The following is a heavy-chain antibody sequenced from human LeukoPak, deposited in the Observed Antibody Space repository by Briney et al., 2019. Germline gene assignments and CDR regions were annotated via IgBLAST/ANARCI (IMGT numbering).Heavy chain of an antibody. CDR3: ARLTVATTYFDY. CDR1: RGSLSRFY. J-gene: IGHJ4*02. CDR2: IYYSGST. V-gene: IGHV4-59*08. D-gene: IGHD5-12*01. Sequence: SRTLSLSSTVSRGSLSRFYWSCILQPPGPGVEWIGYIYYSGSTNYNPSLKSRVTISVDTSKNQFSLKLSSVTAADTAVYYCARLTVATTYFDYWGQGTLVTVSS.